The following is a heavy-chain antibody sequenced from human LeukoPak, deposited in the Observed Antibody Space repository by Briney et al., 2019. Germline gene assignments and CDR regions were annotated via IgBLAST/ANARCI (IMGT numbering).Heavy chain of an antibody. CDR2: IYYSGST. Sequence: PGGSLRLSCAASGFTFSSCAMSWVRQAPGKGLEWIGSIYYSGSTYYNPSLKSRVTISVDTSKNQFSLKLSSVTAADTAVYYCARVYWVLAAAGIYWFDPWGQGTLVTVSS. CDR1: GFTFSSCAM. V-gene: IGHV4-39*07. CDR3: ARVYWVLAAAGIYWFDP. D-gene: IGHD6-13*01. J-gene: IGHJ5*02.